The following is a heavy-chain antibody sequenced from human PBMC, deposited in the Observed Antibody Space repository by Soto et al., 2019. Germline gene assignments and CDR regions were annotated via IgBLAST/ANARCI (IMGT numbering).Heavy chain of an antibody. CDR2: LYHSGST. CDR1: GGSISGYY. V-gene: IGHV4-59*01. CDR3: ARGRATMVVDY. J-gene: IGHJ4*02. D-gene: IGHD3-10*01. Sequence: QVQLQESGPGLVNPSETLSLTCTVSGGSISGYYWSWIRQPPGKGLEWIGYLYHSGSTNYNPSLKSRVTISLDTSKNQFPLKLSSVTAADTAVYYCARGRATMVVDYWGQGTLVTVSS.